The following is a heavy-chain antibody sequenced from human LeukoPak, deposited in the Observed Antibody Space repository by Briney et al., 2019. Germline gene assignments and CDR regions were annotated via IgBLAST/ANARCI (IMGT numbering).Heavy chain of an antibody. V-gene: IGHV3-30*04. CDR2: ILYDGSNK. D-gene: IGHD2-2*01. CDR3: VRGGSPPTSTWSLDE. J-gene: IGHJ4*02. Sequence: PGRTLRPSCAVSGFTFSSYAVHWVRHAPGNGLGWVALILYDGSNKYYAVCVKGRFTVSRDNSKNTLYLQMNSLRAEDTAVYYCVRGGSPPTSTWSLDEWGQGNLVSVSS. CDR1: GFTFSSYA.